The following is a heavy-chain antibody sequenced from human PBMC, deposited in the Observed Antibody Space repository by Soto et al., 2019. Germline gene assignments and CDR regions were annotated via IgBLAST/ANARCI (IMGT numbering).Heavy chain of an antibody. V-gene: IGHV3-74*01. Sequence: PGGSLRLSCAASGFTFSSYFMHWVRQAPGKGLVWVSRINSDGSSTSYADSVKGRFTISRDNAKNTLYLQMNSLRAEDTAVYYRARARYSSSSASYYYGMDVWGQGTTVTVSS. CDR3: ARARYSSSSASYYYGMDV. CDR2: INSDGSST. J-gene: IGHJ6*02. D-gene: IGHD6-6*01. CDR1: GFTFSSYF.